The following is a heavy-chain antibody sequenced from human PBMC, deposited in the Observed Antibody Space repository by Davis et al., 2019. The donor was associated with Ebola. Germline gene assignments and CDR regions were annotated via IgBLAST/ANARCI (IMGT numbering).Heavy chain of an antibody. CDR2: IKQDGSDK. D-gene: IGHD5-18*01. CDR1: GFTFSSYW. CDR3: ARDRYSYGRTPFDY. V-gene: IGHV3-7*01. Sequence: GGSLTLSCAASGFTFSSYWMTWVRQAPGKGLEWVANIKQDGSDKYYVDSVKGRFTMSRDNAKNSVYLQMNSLRAEDTAVYYCARDRYSYGRTPFDYWGQGTLVTVSS. J-gene: IGHJ4*02.